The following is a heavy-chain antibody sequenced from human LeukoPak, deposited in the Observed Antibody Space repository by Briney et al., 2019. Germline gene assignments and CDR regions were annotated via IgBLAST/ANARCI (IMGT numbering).Heavy chain of an antibody. Sequence: SETLSLTCTVSGGSISTYYWSWIRQPPGKALEWIGYIDYSGSTNYNPSLESRVTISVNTAKNQFSLRLNSVAAADTAVYYCARTSYYGSGLEFWSQGTLVMVSS. CDR1: GGSISTYY. V-gene: IGHV4-59*01. J-gene: IGHJ4*02. CDR3: ARTSYYGSGLEF. CDR2: IDYSGST. D-gene: IGHD3-10*01.